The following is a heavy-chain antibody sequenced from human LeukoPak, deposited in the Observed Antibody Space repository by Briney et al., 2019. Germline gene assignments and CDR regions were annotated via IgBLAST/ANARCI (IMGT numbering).Heavy chain of an antibody. V-gene: IGHV4-39*02. CDR3: TRLLVTTDGWFDP. Sequence: TSETLSLTCTVSGGSISSSSYYWGWIRQPPGKGLEWIGSIYYSGSTYYNPSLNSRATISIDTSKNHFSLKLSSVTAADTAVYYCTRLLVTTDGWFDPWGQGALSPSPQ. CDR1: GGSISSSSYY. D-gene: IGHD4-17*01. CDR2: IYYSGST. J-gene: IGHJ5*02.